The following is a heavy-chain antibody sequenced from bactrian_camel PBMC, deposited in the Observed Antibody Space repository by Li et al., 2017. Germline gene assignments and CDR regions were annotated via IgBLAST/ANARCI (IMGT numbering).Heavy chain of an antibody. CDR3: ASDDWPRPWCQAKPAEYNF. CDR1: GHTRDLHC. D-gene: IGHD3*01. CDR2: IESDGRI. Sequence: HVQLVESGGGSVQVGGSLRLSCTASGHTRDLHCMGWFRQAPGKQREGLAAIESDGRINYEESVKGRFTISQDNAKNTMYLQMNSLEPEDTAMYYCASDDWPRPWCQAKPAEYNFWGQGTQVTVS. J-gene: IGHJ4*01. V-gene: IGHV3S53*01.